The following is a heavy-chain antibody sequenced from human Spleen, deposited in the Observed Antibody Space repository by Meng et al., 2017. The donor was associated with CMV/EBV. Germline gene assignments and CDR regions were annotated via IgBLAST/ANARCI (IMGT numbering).Heavy chain of an antibody. J-gene: IGHJ4*02. CDR2: IYHTGGT. CDR3: ASYDFWSGSLTSVN. CDR1: GASLSSSDYY. D-gene: IGHD3-3*01. V-gene: IGHV4-30-4*08. Sequence: SETLSLTCNVSGASLSSSDYYWTWIRQPPGKGLEWIGYIYHTGGTSYNPSLESRLLISADKSKSQFSLRLSSVTAADTAVYYCASYDFWSGSLTSVNWGQGTLVTVSS.